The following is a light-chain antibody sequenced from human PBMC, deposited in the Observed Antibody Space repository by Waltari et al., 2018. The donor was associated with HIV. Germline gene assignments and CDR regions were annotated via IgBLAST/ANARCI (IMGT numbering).Light chain of an antibody. CDR1: QSITSW. V-gene: IGKV1-5*03. Sequence: DIQMTQSPSTLSASVGDRVTITCRASQSITSWLAWYQQKPGKAPKLLIYKASNLESGVPSRFSGSGSGTEFTLTISSLQPDDCATYYCQQYNSYMTFGQGTKVEIK. J-gene: IGKJ1*01. CDR3: QQYNSYMT. CDR2: KAS.